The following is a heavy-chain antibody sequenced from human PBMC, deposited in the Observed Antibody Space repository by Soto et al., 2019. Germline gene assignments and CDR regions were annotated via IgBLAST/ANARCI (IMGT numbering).Heavy chain of an antibody. CDR1: GFTFSTHA. Sequence: QVQLVESGGGVVQPGRSLRLSCAASGFTFSTHAMHWVRQAPGKGLECVAIVSFDGSNKYYADSVKRRFTISRDNSKNTLYLQMSGLTPEDTAVYYCARDQTGITTTGGGRIDHWGQGTLVTASS. J-gene: IGHJ4*02. D-gene: IGHD1-20*01. CDR2: VSFDGSNK. CDR3: ARDQTGITTTGGGRIDH. V-gene: IGHV3-30-3*01.